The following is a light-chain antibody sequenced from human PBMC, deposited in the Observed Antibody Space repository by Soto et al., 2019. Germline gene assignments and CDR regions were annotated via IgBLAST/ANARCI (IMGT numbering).Light chain of an antibody. J-gene: IGLJ1*01. V-gene: IGLV1-44*01. CDR1: SSNIGNNA. CDR2: TNN. CDR3: AAWDDSLNGDV. Sequence: QSVLTQPPSASGTPGQRVTISCSGSSSNIGNNAVNWYQQLPGTAPKLLIYTNNQRPSGVPDRFSGSKSGTSASLAITGLQSEDEADYYCAAWDDSLNGDVFGTGTKLTVL.